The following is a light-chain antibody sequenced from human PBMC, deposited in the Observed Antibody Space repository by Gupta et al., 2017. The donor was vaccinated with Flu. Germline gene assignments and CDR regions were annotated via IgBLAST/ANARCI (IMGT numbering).Light chain of an antibody. J-gene: IGLJ3*02. CDR3: SAYTSSSTLNWV. Sequence: TISCTGTSSDVGGYNDVSWYHQHPGKAPKLMIYEVSNRPSGVSNRFSGSKSGNTASLTISGLQAEDEADYYCSAYTSSSTLNWVFGGGTKLTVL. CDR1: SSDVGGYND. V-gene: IGLV2-14*01. CDR2: EVS.